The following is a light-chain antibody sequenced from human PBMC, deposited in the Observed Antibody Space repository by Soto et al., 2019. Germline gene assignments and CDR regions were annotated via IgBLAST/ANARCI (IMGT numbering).Light chain of an antibody. CDR1: QSISSY. V-gene: IGKV1-39*01. J-gene: IGKJ2*02. Sequence: DIQMTQSPSSLSASVGDRVTITCRASQSISSYLNWYQQKPGKAPKLLIYAASSLQSGVPSRFSSSGSGTDFTLTISSLQPEDFATHYCQQSYSTPCTFGQGTKLEIK. CDR3: QQSYSTPCT. CDR2: AAS.